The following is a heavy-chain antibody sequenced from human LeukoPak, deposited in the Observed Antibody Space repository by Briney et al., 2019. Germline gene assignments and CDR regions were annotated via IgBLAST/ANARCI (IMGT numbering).Heavy chain of an antibody. CDR1: GYSLTELS. Sequence: ASVTVSCKVSGYSLTELSLHWVRQAPGKGGEGMGGFYPEDGEPIYAQKFQRRLSMPEDTSKDTGYMELRTLRSEDTALYYCAKSHGDYRLLYYWGQGTLVTVSS. CDR2: FYPEDGEP. D-gene: IGHD4-17*01. CDR3: AKSHGDYRLLYY. V-gene: IGHV1-24*01. J-gene: IGHJ4*02.